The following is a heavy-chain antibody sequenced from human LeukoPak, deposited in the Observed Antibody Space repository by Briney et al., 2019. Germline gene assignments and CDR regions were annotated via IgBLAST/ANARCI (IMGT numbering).Heavy chain of an antibody. Sequence: PGGSLRLSCAASGFIFSSYYTTWVRQVPGKGLEWVSNTNPDGSEKNYVDSVKGRFTISRDNARNSLYLQMNSLRAEDTALYYCARAGARSSDRWWYDYWGQGTLVTVSS. CDR2: TNPDGSEK. CDR1: GFIFSSYY. J-gene: IGHJ4*02. V-gene: IGHV3-7*03. D-gene: IGHD2-15*01. CDR3: ARAGARSSDRWWYDY.